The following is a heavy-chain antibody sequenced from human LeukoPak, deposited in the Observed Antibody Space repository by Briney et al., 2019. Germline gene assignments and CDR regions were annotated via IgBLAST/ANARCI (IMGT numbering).Heavy chain of an antibody. D-gene: IGHD2-2*02. CDR1: GGSISSHY. J-gene: IGHJ6*03. CDR2: IYYRGST. V-gene: IGHV4-59*11. CDR3: ARDLRAVVVPAAILASRRYYCYMDV. Sequence: SETLSLTCTVSGGSISSHYWSWIRQPPGKGLEWIGYIYYRGSTNYNPSLKSRVTISVDTSKNQFSLKLSSVTATDTAVYYCARDLRAVVVPAAILASRRYYCYMDVWGKGTTVTVSS.